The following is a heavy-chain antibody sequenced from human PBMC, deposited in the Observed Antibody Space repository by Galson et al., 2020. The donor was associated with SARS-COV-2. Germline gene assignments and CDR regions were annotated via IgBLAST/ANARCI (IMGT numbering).Heavy chain of an antibody. CDR3: AKGGGYDRQRGWGIGY. J-gene: IGHJ4*02. V-gene: IGHV3-23*01. CDR2: ISGSGGST. D-gene: IGHD5-12*01. Sequence: GGSLSLSCAASGFTFSSYAMSWVRQAPGKGLEWVSAISGSGGSTYYADSVKGRFTISRDNSKNTLYLQMNSLRAEDTAVYYCAKGGGYDRQRGWGIGYWGQGTLVTVSS. CDR1: GFTFSSYA.